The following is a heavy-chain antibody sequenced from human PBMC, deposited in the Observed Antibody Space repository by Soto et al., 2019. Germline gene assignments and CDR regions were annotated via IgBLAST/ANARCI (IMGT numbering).Heavy chain of an antibody. CDR3: ARGVGSGSYYNQYNWFDP. J-gene: IGHJ5*02. V-gene: IGHV1-18*01. D-gene: IGHD3-10*01. Sequence: QVQLVRSGAEVKKPGASVKVSCKASGYTFTNYGISWVRQAPGQGLEWMGWISAYNGNTKYAQKFQGRVTMTTDTSTSTAYMELRSLRSDDTAVYYCARGVGSGSYYNQYNWFDPWGQGTLVTVSS. CDR1: GYTFTNYG. CDR2: ISAYNGNT.